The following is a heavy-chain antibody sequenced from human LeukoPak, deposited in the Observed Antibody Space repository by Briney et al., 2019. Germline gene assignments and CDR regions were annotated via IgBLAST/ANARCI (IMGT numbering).Heavy chain of an antibody. CDR3: ATHDRRSGYYAFDI. J-gene: IGHJ3*02. V-gene: IGHV1-2*02. CDR2: INPNSGDT. Sequence: ASAKVSCKASGYTFTDYYMHWVRQAPGQGLEWMGWINPNSGDTSYAQKFQGRVTITRDTSISTAYMDLGSLRSDDTALYYCATHDRRSGYYAFDIWGQGTMVTVSS. D-gene: IGHD3-22*01. CDR1: GYTFTDYY.